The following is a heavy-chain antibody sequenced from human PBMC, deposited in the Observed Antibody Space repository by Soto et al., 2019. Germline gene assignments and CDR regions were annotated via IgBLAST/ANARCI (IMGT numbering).Heavy chain of an antibody. CDR2: ISSSGDTK. CDR1: GFTFSDYF. J-gene: IGHJ3*02. Sequence: GGSLRLSCAASGFTFSDYFMTWMRQAPGKGLEWVSYISSSGDTKYYADSVKGRFTVSRDNTRKSMYLQMNSLRAEDTAVYHCAIAFDIWGQGTVVTVSS. V-gene: IGHV3-11*01. CDR3: AIAFDI.